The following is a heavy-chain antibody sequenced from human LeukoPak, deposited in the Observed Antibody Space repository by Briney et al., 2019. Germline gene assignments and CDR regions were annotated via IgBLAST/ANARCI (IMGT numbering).Heavy chain of an antibody. CDR1: GFSLSTSGVG. V-gene: IGHV2-5*01. CDR3: AHRLEVYDILTGFDY. J-gene: IGHJ4*02. Sequence: SGPTLVKPTQTLTLTCTFSGFSLSTSGVGVGWIRQPPGKALEWLALIYWNDDKRYSPSLKSRLTITKDTSINQVVLTMTIMDPVDTATYYCAHRLEVYDILTGFDYWGQGTLVTVSS. CDR2: IYWNDDK. D-gene: IGHD3-9*01.